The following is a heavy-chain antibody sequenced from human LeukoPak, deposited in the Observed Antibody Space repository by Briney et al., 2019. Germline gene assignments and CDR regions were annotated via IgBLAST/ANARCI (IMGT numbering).Heavy chain of an antibody. CDR1: GFTFSSYG. Sequence: PGRCLRLSCAAAGFTFSSYGMDWVRQAAGKGLGWGAVISLDGSNKYYAYSVKGRFTISRDNSKNTLYLQMNSLRAEDTAVYYCAKDWYGSGSYDYWGQGTLVTVSS. CDR3: AKDWYGSGSYDY. D-gene: IGHD3-10*01. V-gene: IGHV3-30*18. J-gene: IGHJ4*02. CDR2: ISLDGSNK.